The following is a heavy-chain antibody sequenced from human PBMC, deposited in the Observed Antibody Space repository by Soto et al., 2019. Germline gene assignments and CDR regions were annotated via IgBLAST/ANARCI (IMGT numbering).Heavy chain of an antibody. CDR3: ARDRDTAPLYEMDV. V-gene: IGHV1-46*01. Sequence: QVQLVQSGAEVRKPGASVNISCQGSGYTFTNYYMHWVRQAPGQGLEWMGLINPNDGRTSYPQKLQGRITMTRDTSTSTDYMELSSLRSVDTAVYYCARDRDTAPLYEMDVWGPGTTVTVSS. CDR1: GYTFTNYY. CDR2: INPNDGRT. J-gene: IGHJ6*02. D-gene: IGHD5-18*01.